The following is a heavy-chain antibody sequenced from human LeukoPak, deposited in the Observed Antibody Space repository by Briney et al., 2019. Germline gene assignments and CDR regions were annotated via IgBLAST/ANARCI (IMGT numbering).Heavy chain of an antibody. J-gene: IGHJ4*02. CDR1: GFTFSSYE. CDR2: ISSSDSTI. V-gene: IGHV3-48*03. CDR3: ARDYGGSSPFDY. Sequence: GGSLRLSCAASGFTFSSYEMHWVRQPPGKGLEWVTYISSSDSTIYYADSVKGRFTISRDNAKNSLYLQMNSLRAEDTAVYYCARDYGGSSPFDYWGQGTLVTVSS. D-gene: IGHD4-23*01.